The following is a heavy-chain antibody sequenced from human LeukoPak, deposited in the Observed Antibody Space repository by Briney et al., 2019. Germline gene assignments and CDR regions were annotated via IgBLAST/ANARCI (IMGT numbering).Heavy chain of an antibody. CDR2: INHSGST. V-gene: IGHV4-34*01. D-gene: IGHD6-13*01. CDR1: GGSFSGYY. J-gene: IGHJ6*03. CDR3: ARGGGKAAAGTLGLYYYYYYMDV. Sequence: SETLSLTCAVYGGSFSGYYWSWIRQPPGKGLGWIGEINHSGSTNYNPSLKSRVTISVDTSKNQFSLKLSSVTAADTAVYYCARGGGKAAAGTLGLYYYYYYMDVWGKGTTVTVSS.